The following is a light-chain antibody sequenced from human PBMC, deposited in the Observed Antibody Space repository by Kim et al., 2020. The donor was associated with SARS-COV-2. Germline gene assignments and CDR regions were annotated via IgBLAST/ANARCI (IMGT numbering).Light chain of an antibody. CDR1: PTIAPPH. J-gene: IGKJ2*01. Sequence: SPGDRATLSCRASPTIAPPHLARYQQKPGQAPRLLIFGASIRASGISDKFSGSGSGTDFTLTISRLDPEDSAVFFCHHYGSSPFTFGQGTRLEI. V-gene: IGKV3-20*01. CDR3: HHYGSSPFT. CDR2: GAS.